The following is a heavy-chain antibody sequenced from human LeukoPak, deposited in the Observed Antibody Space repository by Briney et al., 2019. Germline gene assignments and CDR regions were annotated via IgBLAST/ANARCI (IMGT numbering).Heavy chain of an antibody. V-gene: IGHV3-66*01. D-gene: IGHD3-22*01. CDR3: ARVSMIVVYAFDI. Sequence: GGSLRLSCAASGFTFSSYAMHWVRQAPGKGLEWVSDIYSGGSTYYADSVKGRFTISRDNSKNTLYLQMNSLRAEDTAVYYCARVSMIVVYAFDIWGQGTMVTVSS. J-gene: IGHJ3*02. CDR2: IYSGGST. CDR1: GFTFSSYA.